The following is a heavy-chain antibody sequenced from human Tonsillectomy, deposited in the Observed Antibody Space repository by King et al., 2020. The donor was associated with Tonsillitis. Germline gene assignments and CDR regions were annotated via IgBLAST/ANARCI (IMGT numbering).Heavy chain of an antibody. CDR3: ARLPDPYSNYADYFDY. CDR1: GFSLSNARMG. Sequence: ITLKESGPVLVKPTETLTLTCTVSGFSLSNARMGVSWIRQPPGKALEWLAHIFSSDEKSYSTSLKSRLTISKDTSKSQVVLTMTNLDPVDTATYYCARLPDPYSNYADYFDYWGQGTLVTVSS. V-gene: IGHV2-26*01. J-gene: IGHJ4*02. CDR2: IFSSDEK. D-gene: IGHD4-11*01.